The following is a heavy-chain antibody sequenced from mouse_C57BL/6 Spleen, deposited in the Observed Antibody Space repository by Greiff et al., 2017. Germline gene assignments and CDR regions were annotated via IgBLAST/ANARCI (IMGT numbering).Heavy chain of an antibody. CDR2: IDPSDSET. CDR1: GYTFTSYL. V-gene: IGHV1-52*01. D-gene: IGHD1-1*01. Sequence: QVQLQQPGAELVRPGSSVKLSCKASGYTFTSYLMHWVKQRPIQGLEWIGNIDPSDSETHYNQKFKDKATLTVDKSSSTAYMQLSSLTSEDSAVYYCARSNTTVPLDYWGQGTLVTVSA. CDR3: ARSNTTVPLDY. J-gene: IGHJ3*01.